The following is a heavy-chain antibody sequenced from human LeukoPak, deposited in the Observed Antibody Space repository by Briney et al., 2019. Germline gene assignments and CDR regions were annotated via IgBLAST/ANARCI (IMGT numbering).Heavy chain of an antibody. CDR3: ARELAFNRNWFDP. Sequence: ASVKVSCKASGYTFTSYAMHWVRQAPGQRLEWMGWINAGNGNTKYSQKLQGRVTITRDTSASTAYMELSSLRSEDTAVYYCARELAFNRNWFDPWGQGTLVTVSS. V-gene: IGHV1-3*01. J-gene: IGHJ5*02. CDR2: INAGNGNT. D-gene: IGHD3-3*02. CDR1: GYTFTSYA.